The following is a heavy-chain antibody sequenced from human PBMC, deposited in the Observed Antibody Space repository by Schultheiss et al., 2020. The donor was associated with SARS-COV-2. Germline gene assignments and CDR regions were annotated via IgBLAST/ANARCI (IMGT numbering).Heavy chain of an antibody. Sequence: GGSLRLSCAASGFTFSDYYMSWIRQAPGKGLEWVSSISSSSSYTNYADSVKGRFTISRDNAKNSLYLQMNSLRAEDTAVYYCARDDLGYCSSTSCFYDAFDIWGQGTMVTVSS. J-gene: IGHJ3*02. V-gene: IGHV3-11*05. CDR2: ISSSSSYT. CDR3: ARDDLGYCSSTSCFYDAFDI. D-gene: IGHD2-2*01. CDR1: GFTFSDYY.